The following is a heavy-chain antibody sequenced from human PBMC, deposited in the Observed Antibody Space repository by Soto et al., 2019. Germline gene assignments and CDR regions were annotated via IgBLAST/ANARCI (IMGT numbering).Heavy chain of an antibody. CDR1: GFTFSSYA. Sequence: PGGSLRLSCAASGFTFSSYAMHWVRQAPGKGLEWVAVISYDGSNKYYADSVKGRFTISRDNSKNTLYLQMNSLRAEDTAVYYCARDPSSGYYDYWGQRTLVTVSS. CDR3: ARDPSSGYYDY. D-gene: IGHD3-22*01. V-gene: IGHV3-30-3*01. J-gene: IGHJ4*02. CDR2: ISYDGSNK.